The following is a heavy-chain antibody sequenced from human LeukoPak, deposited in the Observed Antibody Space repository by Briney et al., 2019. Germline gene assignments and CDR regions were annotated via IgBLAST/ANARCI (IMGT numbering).Heavy chain of an antibody. Sequence: ASVKVSCKASGGTFSSYAISWVRQAPGQGLEWMGRIIPILGIANYAQKFQGRVTITADKSTSTAYMELSSLRSEDTAVYYCAREPQVQLWLLDYWGQGTLVTVSS. V-gene: IGHV1-69*04. CDR2: IIPILGIA. J-gene: IGHJ4*02. CDR1: GGTFSSYA. D-gene: IGHD5-18*01. CDR3: AREPQVQLWLLDY.